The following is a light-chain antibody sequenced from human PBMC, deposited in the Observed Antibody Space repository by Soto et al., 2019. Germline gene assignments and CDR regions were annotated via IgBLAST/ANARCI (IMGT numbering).Light chain of an antibody. V-gene: IGLV4-69*01. J-gene: IGLJ3*02. CDR2: LNNDGSH. Sequence: QPVLTQSPSASASLGASVKLTCTLSSGHSSYAIAWHQQQPEKGPRYLMKLNNDGSHSKGDGIPARFSGSSSGAERYLTISSLQSEDEADYCCQTWGTGMGVFGGGTKLTVL. CDR1: SGHSSYA. CDR3: QTWGTGMGV.